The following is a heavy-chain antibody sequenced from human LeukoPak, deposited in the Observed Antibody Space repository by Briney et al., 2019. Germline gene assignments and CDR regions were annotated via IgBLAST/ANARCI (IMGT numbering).Heavy chain of an antibody. CDR2: IQQDGSEK. V-gene: IGHV3-7*04. J-gene: IGHJ5*02. CDR1: GFTFSRYC. CDR3: ARGTAVAANWLDP. D-gene: IGHD6-19*01. Sequence: GGSLRLSCAASGFTFSRYCMNWVRQAPGEGLEWVANIQQDGSEKYYVDSVKGRFTISRDNAKNSLYLQMSSLRAEETAVYYCARGTAVAANWLDPWGQGTLVTVSS.